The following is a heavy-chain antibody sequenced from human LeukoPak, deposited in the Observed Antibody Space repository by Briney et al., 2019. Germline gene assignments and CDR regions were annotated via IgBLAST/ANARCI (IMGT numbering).Heavy chain of an antibody. CDR1: GGSISSLY. Sequence: SETLSLTCSVSGGSISSLYWSWIRQPPGKGLEWIGYIYYTGSTNYNPSLKSRVTMFVDMSKNQFSLRLSSVTAADPAVYYCARHRAYSSSSPFDYWGQGTLVTVSS. CDR3: ARHRAYSSSSPFDY. V-gene: IGHV4-59*08. CDR2: IYYTGST. D-gene: IGHD6-6*01. J-gene: IGHJ4*02.